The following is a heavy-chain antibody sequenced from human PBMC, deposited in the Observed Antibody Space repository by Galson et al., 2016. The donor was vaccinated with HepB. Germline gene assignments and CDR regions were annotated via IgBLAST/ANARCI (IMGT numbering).Heavy chain of an antibody. CDR2: IKRDGSEK. Sequence: SLRLSCAASGYTFSTYWMNWVRQAPGKGLEWVANIKRDGSEKYYVDSVKGRFTISRDNAENSMYLQMNSLRGEDTAVYFCTRGALEPFDYWGQGILVTVSS. CDR3: TRGALEPFDY. J-gene: IGHJ4*02. V-gene: IGHV3-7*01. CDR1: GYTFSTYW. D-gene: IGHD1-1*01.